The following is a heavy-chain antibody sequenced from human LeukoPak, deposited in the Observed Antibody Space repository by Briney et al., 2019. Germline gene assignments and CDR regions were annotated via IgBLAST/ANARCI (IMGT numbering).Heavy chain of an antibody. V-gene: IGHV1-18*01. Sequence: GASVKVSCKASGYTFTSYGISWVRQAPGQGLEWMGWISAYNGNTNYAQKLQGRVTMTTDTSTSTAYMELRSLRSDDTAVYYCARAGYCSSTSCEGDAFDIWGQGTMVTVSS. J-gene: IGHJ3*02. CDR3: ARAGYCSSTSCEGDAFDI. D-gene: IGHD2-2*01. CDR1: GYTFTSYG. CDR2: ISAYNGNT.